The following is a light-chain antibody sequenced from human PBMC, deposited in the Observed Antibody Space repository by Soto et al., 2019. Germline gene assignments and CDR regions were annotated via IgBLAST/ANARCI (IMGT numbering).Light chain of an antibody. CDR2: WAS. V-gene: IGKV4-1*01. J-gene: IGKJ1*01. CDR1: QSVLYSFNNKNY. Sequence: DIVMTQSPDSLAVSLGERATINCRSSQSVLYSFNNKNYLGWYQQKPGQAPKLLIYWASTRESGVPDRFSGSGSGTDFTLTISSLQADDVAVYYCQHYYSDPPWTFGQGTKVEIK. CDR3: QHYYSDPPWT.